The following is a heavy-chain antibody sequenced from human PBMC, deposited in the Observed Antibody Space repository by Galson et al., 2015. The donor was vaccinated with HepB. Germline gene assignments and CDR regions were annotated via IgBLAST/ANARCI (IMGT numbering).Heavy chain of an antibody. J-gene: IGHJ2*01. D-gene: IGHD1-1*01. Sequence: SLRLSCAASGFTFRNYWMSWVRQAPGKGLEWVANIKQDGSEKYYVDSVRGRFTLSRDNAKNSLSLQMNNLRAEDTAVYYCARTTRIWHLDLWGRGTLVTVSS. CDR3: ARTTRIWHLDL. CDR2: IKQDGSEK. CDR1: GFTFRNYW. V-gene: IGHV3-7*03.